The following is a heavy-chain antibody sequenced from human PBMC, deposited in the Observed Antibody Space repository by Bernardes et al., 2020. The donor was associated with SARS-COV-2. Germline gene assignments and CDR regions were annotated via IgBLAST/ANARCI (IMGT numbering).Heavy chain of an antibody. V-gene: IGHV1-2*02. Sequence: VQETRKASAYTFPDYAIHWVRQAPGKELEWMGWIRPKNDDTDYAPNFQDRITLTSDTSIRTAYMELNSLKYDDTAIYYCARGGGGLPFWGQGTLVTGS. J-gene: IGHJ4*02. CDR1: AYTFPDYA. CDR2: IRPKNDDT. D-gene: IGHD3-10*01. CDR3: ARGGGGLPF.